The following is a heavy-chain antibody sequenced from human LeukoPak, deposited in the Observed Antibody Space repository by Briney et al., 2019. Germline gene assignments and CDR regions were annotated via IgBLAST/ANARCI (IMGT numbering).Heavy chain of an antibody. Sequence: ASVKVSCKASGYTFTGYYMHWVRQAPGQGLEWMGWINPNSGGTNYAQKFQGRVTMTRDTSISTAYMELSRLRSDDTAVYYCARDRGWFGSPLGSDFDFWGQGTLVTVSS. CDR1: GYTFTGYY. J-gene: IGHJ4*02. CDR3: ARDRGWFGSPLGSDFDF. V-gene: IGHV1-2*02. D-gene: IGHD3-10*01. CDR2: INPNSGGT.